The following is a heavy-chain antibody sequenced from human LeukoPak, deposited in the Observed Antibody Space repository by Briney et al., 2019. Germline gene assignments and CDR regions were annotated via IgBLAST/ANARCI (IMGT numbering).Heavy chain of an antibody. J-gene: IGHJ4*02. V-gene: IGHV3-21*01. CDR3: AKDRWGAVASFDY. Sequence: GGSLRLSCAASGFTFSSYSMNWVRQAPGKGLEWVSSISSSSSYIYYADSVKGRFTISRDNAKNSLYLQMNSLESEDTAVYYCAKDRWGAVASFDYWGQGTLVTVSS. D-gene: IGHD6-19*01. CDR2: ISSSSSYI. CDR1: GFTFSSYS.